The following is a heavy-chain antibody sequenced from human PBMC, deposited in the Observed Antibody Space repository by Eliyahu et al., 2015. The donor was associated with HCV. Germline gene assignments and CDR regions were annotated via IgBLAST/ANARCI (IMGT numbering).Heavy chain of an antibody. D-gene: IGHD6-13*01. V-gene: IGHV4-34*01. CDR3: ARAFDEQQLEDYYFYGMDV. Sequence: QVQLLQWGAGLLKPSETLSLTCAVYGGSFSGXYWSWIRQPPGKGLEWIGKTNXRGGTDYNPSLKSRVTISLDTSKHQFSLKLSSVTAADTAVYYCARAFDEQQLEDYYFYGMDVWGQGTTVTVSS. CDR2: TNXRGGT. CDR1: GGSFSGXY. J-gene: IGHJ6*02.